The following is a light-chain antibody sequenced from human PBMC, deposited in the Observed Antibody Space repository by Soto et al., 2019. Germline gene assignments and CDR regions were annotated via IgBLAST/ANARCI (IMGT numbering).Light chain of an antibody. J-gene: IGKJ5*01. CDR3: QQYNKYPIT. CDR2: DAS. V-gene: IGKV1D-13*01. Sequence: AIQLTQSPSSLSASAGDRVTITCQASQGIFTALAWYQQKAGNAPKILIYDASSLESGVPSRFSGSGSGTDFTLTISSLQPEDFATYYCQQYNKYPITFGQGTRLEIK. CDR1: QGIFTA.